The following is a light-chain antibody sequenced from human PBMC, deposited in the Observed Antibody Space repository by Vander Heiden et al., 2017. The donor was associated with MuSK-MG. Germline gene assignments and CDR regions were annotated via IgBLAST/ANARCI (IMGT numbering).Light chain of an antibody. Sequence: QSALTQPASVSGSPGQSITISCTVTSSDIGNYNYVSWYQQHPGKVPKLLIYDVTDRPTGVSIRFSGSKSGNTASLAISGLQAEDEADYYCTSYTSSNTWVFGGGTKLTVL. CDR1: SSDIGNYNY. CDR2: DVT. CDR3: TSYTSSNTWV. J-gene: IGLJ3*02. V-gene: IGLV2-14*03.